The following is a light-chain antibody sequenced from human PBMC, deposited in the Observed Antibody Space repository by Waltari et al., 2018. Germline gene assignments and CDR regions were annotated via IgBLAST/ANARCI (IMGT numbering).Light chain of an antibody. CDR2: KVS. J-gene: IGKJ2*01. CDR1: EGLVHKDGNVY. Sequence: VAKSQSLLSAPVTFVVRGTMFCGSCEGLVHKDGNVYLHLFHQSPGQSPRRLIYKVSNRDSGVPDRFSGSGSGTDFTLKISRVEAEDVEVYYCTQGTFWPYTFGQGTKLEIK. V-gene: IGKV2-30*02. CDR3: TQGTFWPYT.